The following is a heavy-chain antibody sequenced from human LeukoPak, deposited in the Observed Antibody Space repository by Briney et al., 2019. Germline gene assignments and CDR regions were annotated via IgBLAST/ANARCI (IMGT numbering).Heavy chain of an antibody. Sequence: PGGSLRLSCAASGFTFNSYDMVWVRQAPGKGLEWVSYISPSGSVMSYSDSVKGRFTVSRDNAKNLMYLQMSSLRAEDTAVYYCARDEGGRGIWGQGTIVSVSS. V-gene: IGHV3-48*03. CDR2: ISPSGSVM. D-gene: IGHD2-21*01. CDR1: GFTFNSYD. J-gene: IGHJ3*02. CDR3: ARDEGGRGI.